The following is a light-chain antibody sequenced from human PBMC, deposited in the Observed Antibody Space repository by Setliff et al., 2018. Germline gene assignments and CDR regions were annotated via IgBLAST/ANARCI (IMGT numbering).Light chain of an antibody. CDR3: SSYAGSNAPYV. V-gene: IGLV2-8*01. CDR1: SSDVGGYNY. J-gene: IGLJ1*01. Sequence: QSVLTQPPSASGSPGQSVTISCTGTSSDVGGYNYVYWYQQHPGKAPKLMIYEVSKRPSGVPDRFSGSKSGNTASLTVSGLQAEDEADYYCSSYAGSNAPYVFGTGTKVTVL. CDR2: EVS.